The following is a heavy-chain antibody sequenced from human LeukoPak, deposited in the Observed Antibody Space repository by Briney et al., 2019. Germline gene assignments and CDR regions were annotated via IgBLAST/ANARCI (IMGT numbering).Heavy chain of an antibody. J-gene: IGHJ5*02. CDR2: TNPNSGGT. D-gene: IGHD4-17*01. CDR1: RYTFTAYY. CDR3: ASGSGVYYGDQNCFDP. Sequence: ASVKVSCTASRYTFTAYYMHWVRQAPGQGLEWMGWTNPNSGGTNYGEKVQGWVSMTRDTYISTAYMELSRLRSDDTAVYYCASGSGVYYGDQNCFDPWGQGTLVTVSS. V-gene: IGHV1-2*04.